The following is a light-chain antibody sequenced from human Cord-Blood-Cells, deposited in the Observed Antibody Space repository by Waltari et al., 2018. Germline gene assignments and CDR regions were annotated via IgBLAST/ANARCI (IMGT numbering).Light chain of an antibody. V-gene: IGKV1-8*01. CDR3: QQYYSYPRT. Sequence: AIRMTQSPSSFSASTGDRVTILCRASQGISSYLAWYQQKPGKAPKLLIYAASTLQSGVPSRFSGSGSGTDFTLTISCLQSEDFATYYCQQYYSYPRTFGQGTKVEIK. CDR2: AAS. CDR1: QGISSY. J-gene: IGKJ1*01.